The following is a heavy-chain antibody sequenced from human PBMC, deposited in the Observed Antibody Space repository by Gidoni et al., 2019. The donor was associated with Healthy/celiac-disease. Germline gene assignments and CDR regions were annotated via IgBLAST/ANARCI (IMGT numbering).Heavy chain of an antibody. CDR1: GGSFSGYY. D-gene: IGHD6-13*01. J-gene: IGHJ4*02. CDR3: ARGAIAAAGKAFDY. V-gene: IGHV4-34*01. Sequence: QVQLQQWGAGLLKPSETLSLTCAVYGGSFSGYYWSCIRQPPGKGLEWIGEINHSGSTNYNPSLKSRVTISVDTSKNQFSLKLSSVTAADTAVYYCARGAIAAAGKAFDYWGQGTLVTVSS. CDR2: INHSGST.